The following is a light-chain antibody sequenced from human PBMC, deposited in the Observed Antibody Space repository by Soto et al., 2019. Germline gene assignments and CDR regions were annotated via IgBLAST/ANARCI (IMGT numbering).Light chain of an antibody. CDR1: SSDIGRYNF. Sequence: QSVLTQPPSASGSPGQSVTIYCTGSSSDIGRYNFVSWYQQHPGKAPRLTIYDVTQRPSGVPDRFSASKSGDTASLTVSGLQPEDEADYYCCSYAGSSWIFGGGTKLTVL. V-gene: IGLV2-8*01. J-gene: IGLJ2*01. CDR2: DVT. CDR3: CSYAGSSWI.